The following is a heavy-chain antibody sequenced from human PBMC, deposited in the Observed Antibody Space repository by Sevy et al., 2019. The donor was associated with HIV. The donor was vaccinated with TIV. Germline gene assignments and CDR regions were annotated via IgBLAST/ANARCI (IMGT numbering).Heavy chain of an antibody. Sequence: GGSLRLSCAVSGFSFDSYGMTWVRQAPGKGLEWVSAISGSGTRTYYADSVKGRFIISRDNSKNTLDLQINSLRAEDKGIYFCAKGGGGHYDPDEIAYYFYYYNMDVWGKGTTVTVSS. CDR3: AKGGGGHYDPDEIAYYFYYYNMDV. CDR2: ISGSGTRT. D-gene: IGHD3-22*01. J-gene: IGHJ6*03. CDR1: GFSFDSYG. V-gene: IGHV3-23*01.